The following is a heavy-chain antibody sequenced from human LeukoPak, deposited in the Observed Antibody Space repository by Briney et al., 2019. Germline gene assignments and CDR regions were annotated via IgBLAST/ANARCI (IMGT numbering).Heavy chain of an antibody. CDR3: AKHEYCSGGSCYLDY. D-gene: IGHD2-15*01. CDR1: GFTFSSYG. CDR2: ISGSGANI. V-gene: IGHV3-23*01. J-gene: IGHJ4*02. Sequence: GGSLRLSCVASGFTFSSYGMSWVRQAPGKGLEWVSTISGSGANIYYADSVTGRFTVSRENSKNTLYLQVNSLRLEDTAVYYCAKHEYCSGGSCYLDYWGQGTLVTVSS.